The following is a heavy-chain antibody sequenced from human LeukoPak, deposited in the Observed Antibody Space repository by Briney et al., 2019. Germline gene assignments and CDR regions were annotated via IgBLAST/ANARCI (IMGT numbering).Heavy chain of an antibody. CDR1: GYDFTTHW. D-gene: IGHD5-18*01. V-gene: IGHV5-51*01. CDR3: ARLNADTAMVIDAFEI. J-gene: IGHJ3*02. Sequence: GESLKISCQGSGYDFTTHWIGWVRQMPGKGLEWVGIIYSDDSDTRYSPSFQGQVAISADKSITTAYLQWSSLKASDTAMYYCARLNADTAMVIDAFEIWGQGTKVTVSS. CDR2: IYSDDSDT.